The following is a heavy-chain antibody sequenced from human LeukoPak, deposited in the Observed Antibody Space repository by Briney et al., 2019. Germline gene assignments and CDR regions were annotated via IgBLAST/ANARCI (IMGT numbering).Heavy chain of an antibody. V-gene: IGHV3-33*01. J-gene: IGHJ4*02. CDR2: IWYDGSKK. D-gene: IGHD6-19*01. CDR1: GFIFTSFG. Sequence: LAGGSLRLSCAASGFIFTSFGIHWVRQAPGKGLEWVAVIWYDGSKKYYADSVKGRFTISRDDSKNTVYLQMNSLRAEDTALYHCARDPGGWSFDGWGQGTLVTVSS. CDR3: ARDPGGWSFDG.